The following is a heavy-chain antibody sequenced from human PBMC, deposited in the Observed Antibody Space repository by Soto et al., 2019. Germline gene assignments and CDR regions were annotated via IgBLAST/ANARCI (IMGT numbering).Heavy chain of an antibody. CDR3: ARVVKRSGWSHDAFDI. D-gene: IGHD6-19*01. V-gene: IGHV1-18*01. Sequence: ASVKVSCKASGYTFTSYGISWVRQAPGQGLEWMGWISAYNGNTNYAQKLQGRVTMTTDTSTSTAYMELRSLRSDDTAVYYCARVVKRSGWSHDAFDIWGQGTMVTVSS. CDR2: ISAYNGNT. CDR1: GYTFTSYG. J-gene: IGHJ3*02.